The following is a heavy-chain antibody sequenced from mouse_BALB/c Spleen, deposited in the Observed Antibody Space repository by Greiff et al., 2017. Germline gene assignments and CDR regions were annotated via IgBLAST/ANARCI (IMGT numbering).Heavy chain of an antibody. Sequence: EVKLVESGPGLVKPSQSLSLTCTVTGYSITSDYAWNWIRQFPGNKQEWMGYISYSGSTSYNPSLKSRIAITRDTSKNQFFLQLNSVTTEDTATYYCARDRDYPYWYFDVWGAGTTVTVSS. CDR3: ARDRDYPYWYFDV. CDR1: GYSITSDYA. CDR2: ISYSGST. J-gene: IGHJ1*01. D-gene: IGHD2-4*01. V-gene: IGHV3-2*02.